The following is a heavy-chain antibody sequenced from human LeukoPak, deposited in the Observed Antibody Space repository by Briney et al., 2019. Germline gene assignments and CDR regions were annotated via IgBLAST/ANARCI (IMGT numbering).Heavy chain of an antibody. J-gene: IGHJ6*03. CDR2: IYHSGST. CDR1: GYSISSGYY. CDR3: ARGKRDCSGGSCWGDYYYYYYMDV. Sequence: SETLSLTCAVSGYSISSGYYWGWIRQPPGKGLEWIGSIYHSGSTYYNPSLKSRVTISVDTSKNQFSLKLSSVTAADTAVYYCARGKRDCSGGSCWGDYYYYYYMDVWGKGTTVTVSS. V-gene: IGHV4-38-2*01. D-gene: IGHD2-15*01.